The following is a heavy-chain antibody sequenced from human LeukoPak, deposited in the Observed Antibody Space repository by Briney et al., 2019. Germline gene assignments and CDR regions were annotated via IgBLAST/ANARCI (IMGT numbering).Heavy chain of an antibody. CDR1: GFTFSSYS. CDR3: AREGTAMDFDY. V-gene: IGHV3-48*01. J-gene: IGHJ4*02. CDR2: ISRSSSTI. Sequence: GGSLRLSCAASGFTFSSYSMNWVRQAPGKGLEWVSYISRSSSTIYYADSVKGRFTISRDNAKNSLYLQMNSLRAEDTAVYYCAREGTAMDFDYWGQGTLVTVSS. D-gene: IGHD5-18*01.